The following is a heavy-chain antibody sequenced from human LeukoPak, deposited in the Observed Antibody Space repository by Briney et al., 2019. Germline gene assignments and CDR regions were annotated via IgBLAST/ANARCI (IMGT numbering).Heavy chain of an antibody. V-gene: IGHV3-73*01. CDR1: GFTFSGSA. J-gene: IGHJ4*02. CDR3: TRQVTSLSSWD. Sequence: GGSLKLSCAASGFTFSGSAMHWVRQASGKGLGWVGRIRSKANNYATAYAASVRGRFTICRDYSKNTAYLQMNSLKTEDTAVYYCTRQVTSLSSWDWGQGTLVTVSS. D-gene: IGHD6-13*01. CDR2: IRSKANNYAT.